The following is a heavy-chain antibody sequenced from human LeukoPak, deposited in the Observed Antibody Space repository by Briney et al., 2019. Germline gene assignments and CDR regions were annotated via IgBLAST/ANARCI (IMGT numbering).Heavy chain of an antibody. CDR2: ISSSSSYV. J-gene: IGHJ4*02. CDR3: ARDIAVAGFDY. CDR1: GFTFSSYS. V-gene: IGHV3-21*01. Sequence: RAGGSLRLSCAASGFTFSSYSMTWVRQAPGKGLEWVSSISSSSSYVNYADSVKGRFTISRDNAKNSLYLQMNSLRAEDTAVYYCARDIAVAGFDYWGQGTLVTVSS. D-gene: IGHD6-19*01.